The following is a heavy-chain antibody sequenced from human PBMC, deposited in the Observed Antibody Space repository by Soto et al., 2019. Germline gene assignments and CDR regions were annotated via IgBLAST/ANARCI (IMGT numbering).Heavy chain of an antibody. D-gene: IGHD3-22*01. Sequence: GGSLRLSCAASGFTFSSYWMNWVRQAPGKGLEWVANIKQDGSEKYYVDSVKGRFTISRDNAKNSLYLQMNSLRAEDTAVYYCARPYYDSSGYRRALGYWGQGTLVTVSS. CDR1: GFTFSSYW. CDR2: IKQDGSEK. V-gene: IGHV3-7*03. CDR3: ARPYYDSSGYRRALGY. J-gene: IGHJ4*02.